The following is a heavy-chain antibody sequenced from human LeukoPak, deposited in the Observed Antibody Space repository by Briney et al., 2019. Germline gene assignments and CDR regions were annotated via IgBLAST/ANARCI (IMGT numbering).Heavy chain of an antibody. V-gene: IGHV3-21*01. CDR3: ARDLTTVTTGDY. D-gene: IGHD4-17*01. CDR1: GFTFSSYN. J-gene: IGHJ4*02. Sequence: GGSLRLSCAACGFTFSSYNMNWVRQAPGKGLEWVSSISSDSNYIYYAGSVKGRFTISRDNAKNSLYLQMNGLRPEDTAVYYCARDLTTVTTGDYWGQGTLVTVSS. CDR2: ISSDSNYI.